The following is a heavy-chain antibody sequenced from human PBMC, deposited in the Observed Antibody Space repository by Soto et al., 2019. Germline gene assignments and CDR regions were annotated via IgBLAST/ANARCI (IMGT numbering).Heavy chain of an antibody. D-gene: IGHD3-22*01. Sequence: SETLSLTCTVSGGSISSGGYYWSWIRQHPGKGLEWIGYIYYSGSTYYNPSLKSRVTISVDTSKNQFSLKLSSVTAADTAVYYCARTYDSSGYFHYYFDYWGQGTLVTVSS. V-gene: IGHV4-31*03. CDR2: IYYSGST. CDR1: GGSISSGGYY. CDR3: ARTYDSSGYFHYYFDY. J-gene: IGHJ4*02.